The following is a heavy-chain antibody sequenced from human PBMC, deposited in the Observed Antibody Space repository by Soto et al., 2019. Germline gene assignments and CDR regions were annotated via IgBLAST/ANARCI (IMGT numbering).Heavy chain of an antibody. CDR3: ARYCSGGSCYSVSAFDI. CDR1: GGTFSSYT. D-gene: IGHD2-15*01. Sequence: SVKVSCKASGGTFSSYTISWVRQAPGQGLEWMGRIIPILGIANYAQKFQGRVTITADKSTSTAYMELSSLRSEDTAVYYCARYCSGGSCYSVSAFDIWGQGTMVTVSS. V-gene: IGHV1-69*02. J-gene: IGHJ3*02. CDR2: IIPILGIA.